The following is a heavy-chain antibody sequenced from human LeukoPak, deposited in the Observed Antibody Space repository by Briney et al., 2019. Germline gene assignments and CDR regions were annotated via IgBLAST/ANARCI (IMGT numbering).Heavy chain of an antibody. V-gene: IGHV5-51*01. D-gene: IGHD2-2*01. Sequence: GESLKISCKGSGYSFTSYWIGWVRQMPGKGLEWMGIIYPGDSDTRYSPSFQGQVTISADKSISTAYLQWSSLKASDTAMYYCARRDGYCSSTSCYADYYYGMDVWGQGTTVTVSS. CDR2: IYPGDSDT. CDR3: ARRDGYCSSTSCYADYYYGMDV. CDR1: GYSFTSYW. J-gene: IGHJ6*02.